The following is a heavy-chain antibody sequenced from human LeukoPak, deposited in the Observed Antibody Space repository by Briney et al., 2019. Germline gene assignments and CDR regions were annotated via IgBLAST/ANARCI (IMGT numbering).Heavy chain of an antibody. J-gene: IGHJ4*02. Sequence: SGGSLRLSCATSGFIFSRYAMSWVRQAPGKGLEWLSTISGSGGTTNYADSVRGRLTVSRDNSNNKQYLQMNSLRADDTAVYYCAKGHLDTTTPYFDYWGRGTLVTVS. CDR1: GFIFSRYA. CDR3: AKGHLDTTTPYFDY. V-gene: IGHV3-23*01. CDR2: ISGSGGTT. D-gene: IGHD2/OR15-2a*01.